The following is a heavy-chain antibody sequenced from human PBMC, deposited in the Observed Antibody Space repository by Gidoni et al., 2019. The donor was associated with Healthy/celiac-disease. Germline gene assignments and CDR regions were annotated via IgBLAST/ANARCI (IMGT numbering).Heavy chain of an antibody. D-gene: IGHD3-3*01. CDR2: ISGSGGST. Sequence: EVQLLESGGGLVQPGGSLRLSCAASGFTFSSYAMSWVRQAPGKGLEWVSAISGSGGSTYYADSVKGRFTISRDNSKNTLYLQMNSLRAEDTAVYYCAKDLGVSRGWVADAFDIWGQGTMVTVSS. CDR1: GFTFSSYA. V-gene: IGHV3-23*01. CDR3: AKDLGVSRGWVADAFDI. J-gene: IGHJ3*02.